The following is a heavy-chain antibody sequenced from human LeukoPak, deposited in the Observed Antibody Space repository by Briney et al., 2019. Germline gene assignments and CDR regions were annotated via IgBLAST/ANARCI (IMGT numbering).Heavy chain of an antibody. D-gene: IGHD3-22*01. CDR3: ARTYYYDSSGYYSFKFDY. Sequence: SETLSLTCTVSGGSISSYYWSWIRQPPGKGLEWIGYIYYSGSTNYNPSLKSRVTISVDTSKNQFSLKLSSVTAADTAVYYCARTYYYDSSGYYSFKFDYWGQGTLVTVSS. CDR1: GGSISSYY. CDR2: IYYSGST. V-gene: IGHV4-59*08. J-gene: IGHJ4*02.